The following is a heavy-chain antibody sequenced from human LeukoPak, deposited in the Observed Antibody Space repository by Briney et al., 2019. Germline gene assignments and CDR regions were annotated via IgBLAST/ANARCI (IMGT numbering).Heavy chain of an antibody. D-gene: IGHD2-2*01. V-gene: IGHV4-34*01. CDR3: ARDRGYCSSTSCYAGLFAFDI. Sequence: SETLSLTCAVYGGSFSVYYWSWIRQPPGKGLEWIGEINHSGSTNYNPSLKSRVTISVDTSKNQFSLKLSSVTAADTAVYYCARDRGYCSSTSCYAGLFAFDIWGRGTMVTVSS. J-gene: IGHJ3*02. CDR1: GGSFSVYY. CDR2: INHSGST.